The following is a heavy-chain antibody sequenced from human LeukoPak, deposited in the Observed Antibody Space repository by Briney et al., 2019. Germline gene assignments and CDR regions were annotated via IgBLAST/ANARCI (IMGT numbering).Heavy chain of an antibody. V-gene: IGHV3-23*01. CDR3: AKDRPASHGSGSFGDY. CDR2: ISGSGTGT. J-gene: IGHJ4*02. CDR1: GFTFSSYG. D-gene: IGHD3-10*01. Sequence: PGGSLRLSCAASGFTFSSYGMSWVRQAPGKGLEWVSAISGSGTGTYYADPVKGRFTISRDNSKSTIYLQMNSLRAEDTAVYYCAKDRPASHGSGSFGDYWAQGTLVTVST.